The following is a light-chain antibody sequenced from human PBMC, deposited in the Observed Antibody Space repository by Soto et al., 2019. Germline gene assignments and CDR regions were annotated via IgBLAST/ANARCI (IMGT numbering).Light chain of an antibody. Sequence: DLQLTQSPSFLSASVGDRVTITCRASQAISSSLARYQHNPGKAPKLLIYAASTLQNGVPSSFSGSGSGTEFTLTISSLQPEDFATYYCQHLNDYRYTFGQGTKVEIK. CDR3: QHLNDYRYT. V-gene: IGKV1-9*01. J-gene: IGKJ2*01. CDR1: QAISSS. CDR2: AAS.